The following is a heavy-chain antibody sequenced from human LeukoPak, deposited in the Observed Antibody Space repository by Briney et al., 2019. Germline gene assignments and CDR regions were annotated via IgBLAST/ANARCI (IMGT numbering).Heavy chain of an antibody. CDR3: AKNGHGSGSYYPRTKYYFDY. CDR1: GFTVTSYA. V-gene: IGHV3-23*01. Sequence: GGSLRLSCAASGFTVTSYAMNWVRQAPGKGLEWVATISTSGGSTYYADFVKGRFTISRDNSKHTLYLHMNSLRAQDTAVYYCAKNGHGSGSYYPRTKYYFDYWGQGTLVTVSS. CDR2: ISTSGGST. J-gene: IGHJ4*02. D-gene: IGHD3-10*01.